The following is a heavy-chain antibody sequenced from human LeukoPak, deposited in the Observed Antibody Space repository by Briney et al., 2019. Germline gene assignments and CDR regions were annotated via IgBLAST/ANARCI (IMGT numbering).Heavy chain of an antibody. CDR1: GFTFSTYG. CDR3: ATKSLIGYTDQ. V-gene: IGHV3-30*03. J-gene: IGHJ4*02. D-gene: IGHD6-13*01. CDR2: ISFDGTNK. Sequence: GGSLRLSCAASGFTFSTYGMHWVRQAPGKGLEWVAVISFDGTNKYYADSVRGRFTISRDNSKNTLYVQMNSLRIEDTAIYYCATKSLIGYTDQWGQGTLVTVSS.